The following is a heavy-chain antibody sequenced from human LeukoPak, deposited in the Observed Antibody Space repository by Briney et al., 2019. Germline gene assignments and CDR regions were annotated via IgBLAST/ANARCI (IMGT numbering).Heavy chain of an antibody. Sequence: GGSLRLSCAASGFTFSYYSMNWVRQAPGKGLEWVSYISSSSSYIYYADSVKGRFTISRDNAKNSLYLQMNSLRAEDTAVYYCARESVTMVRGVIIGYDMDVWGQGTTVTVSS. V-gene: IGHV3-21*01. CDR3: ARESVTMVRGVIIGYDMDV. CDR1: GFTFSYYS. J-gene: IGHJ6*02. D-gene: IGHD3-10*01. CDR2: ISSSSSYI.